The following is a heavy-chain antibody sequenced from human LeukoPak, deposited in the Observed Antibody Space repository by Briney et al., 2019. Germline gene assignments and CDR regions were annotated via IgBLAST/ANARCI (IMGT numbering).Heavy chain of an antibody. D-gene: IGHD3-22*01. J-gene: IGHJ4*02. CDR1: GFTFSGYA. CDR3: ARSYDSSGYYRSDY. Sequence: PGGSLRLSCAASGFTFSGYAMSWVRQIPGKGLEWVSTISGPGGSTNYADSVKGRFTISRDNSRNTLYLQMNSLRAEDTAVYYCARSYDSSGYYRSDYWGQGTLVTVSS. CDR2: ISGPGGST. V-gene: IGHV3-23*01.